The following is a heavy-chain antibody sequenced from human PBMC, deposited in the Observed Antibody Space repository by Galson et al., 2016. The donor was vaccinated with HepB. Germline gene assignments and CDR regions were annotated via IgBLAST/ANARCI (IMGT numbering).Heavy chain of an antibody. J-gene: IGHJ4*02. V-gene: IGHV1-8*01. CDR3: ARGIRNLLYSDY. Sequence: SVKVSCKASGYTFTNYDITWVRQAPGQGLEWMGWMNPSSANTGYAQKFRGRVTMTRDTSISTAFMELSSLTSEDTAFYYCARGIRNLLYSDYWAQGTLVTGSS. CDR1: GYTFTNYD. D-gene: IGHD1-14*01. CDR2: MNPSSANT.